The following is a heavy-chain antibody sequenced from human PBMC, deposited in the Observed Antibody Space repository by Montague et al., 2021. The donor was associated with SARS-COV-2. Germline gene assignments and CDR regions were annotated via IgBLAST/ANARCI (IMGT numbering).Heavy chain of an antibody. Sequence: SETLSLTCAVYGGSFSGYYWSWVRQPPGKGLEWIGEINHSGSTNYNPSLKSRVTMSVDTSKNQFSLKLSSVTAADTAAYYCARVRYYGSGTSLGMDVWGQGTTVTVSS. J-gene: IGHJ6*02. CDR3: ARVRYYGSGTSLGMDV. V-gene: IGHV4-34*01. CDR2: INHSGST. D-gene: IGHD3-10*01. CDR1: GGSFSGYY.